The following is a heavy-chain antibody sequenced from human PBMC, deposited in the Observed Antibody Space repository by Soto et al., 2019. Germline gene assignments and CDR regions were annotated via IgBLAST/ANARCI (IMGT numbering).Heavy chain of an antibody. CDR1: GFTFSSYA. CDR2: ISYDGSNK. J-gene: IGHJ6*02. D-gene: IGHD6-13*01. Sequence: QVQLVESGGGVVQPGRSLRLSCAASGFTFSSYAMHWVRQAPGKGLEWVAVISYDGSNKYYADSVKGRFTISRDNSKNTLYLQMNSLRAEDTAVYYCASSRVYSSSWYYYYYGMDVWGQGTTVTVSS. V-gene: IGHV3-30-3*01. CDR3: ASSRVYSSSWYYYYYGMDV.